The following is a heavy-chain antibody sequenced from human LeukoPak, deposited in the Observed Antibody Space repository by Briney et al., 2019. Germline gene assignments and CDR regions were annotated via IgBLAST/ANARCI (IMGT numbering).Heavy chain of an antibody. J-gene: IGHJ4*02. Sequence: GASVKVSCKASGYTFTSYYIHWVRQAPGQGLEWMGIINPSGGSTSYAQKFQGRVTMTRDMSTSTVYMELSSLRSEDTAVYYCARSNYYGSGSYYNDYWGQGTLVTVSS. D-gene: IGHD3-10*01. V-gene: IGHV1-46*01. CDR2: INPSGGST. CDR3: ARSNYYGSGSYYNDY. CDR1: GYTFTSYY.